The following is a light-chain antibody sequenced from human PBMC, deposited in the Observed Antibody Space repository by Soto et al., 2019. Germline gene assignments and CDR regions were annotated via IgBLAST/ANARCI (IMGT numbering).Light chain of an antibody. Sequence: DIVMTQSPDSLAVSLGERATINCKSSQSVLYSSNNKNYLAWYQQKPGQPPKVLIYWASTRESGVPDRFSGSGSGTDFTLTISSLQDEDVAVYYCQQYYGTPLTFGGGTKVEIK. CDR3: QQYYGTPLT. J-gene: IGKJ4*01. CDR2: WAS. V-gene: IGKV4-1*01. CDR1: QSVLYSSNNKNY.